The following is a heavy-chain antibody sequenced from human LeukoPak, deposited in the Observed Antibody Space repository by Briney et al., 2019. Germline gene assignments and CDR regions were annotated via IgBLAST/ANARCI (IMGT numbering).Heavy chain of an antibody. V-gene: IGHV4-39*01. J-gene: IGHJ4*02. CDR2: IYYSGST. D-gene: IGHD1-1*01. CDR1: GASISGSSYY. Sequence: SETLSLTCTVSGASISGSSYYWVWIRQPPGKGLEWIGSIYYSGSTYYNPSLKSRVTISVDTSKNQFSLKLSSVTAADTAVYYCARGRNWNRNFDYWGQGTLVTVSS. CDR3: ARGRNWNRNFDY.